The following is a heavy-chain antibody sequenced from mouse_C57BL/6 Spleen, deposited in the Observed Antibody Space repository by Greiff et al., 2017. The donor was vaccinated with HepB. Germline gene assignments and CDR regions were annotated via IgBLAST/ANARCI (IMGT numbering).Heavy chain of an antibody. CDR1: GYTFTDYY. V-gene: IGHV1-19*01. Sequence: VQLQQSGPVLVKPGASVKMSCKASGYTFTDYYMNWVKQSHGKSLEWIGVINPYNGGTSYNQKFKGKATLTVDKSSSTAYMELNSLTSEDSAVYYGARLGTGFDYWGQGTTLTVSA. D-gene: IGHD4-1*01. CDR3: ARLGTGFDY. J-gene: IGHJ2*01. CDR2: INPYNGGT.